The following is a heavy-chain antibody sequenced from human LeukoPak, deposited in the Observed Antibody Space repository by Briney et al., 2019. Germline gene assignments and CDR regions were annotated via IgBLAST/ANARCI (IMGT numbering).Heavy chain of an antibody. V-gene: IGHV1-69*13. CDR1: GGTFISYA. CDR3: ARLGGNCSGGSCYFGQRWFDP. J-gene: IGHJ5*02. Sequence: ASVKVSCKASGGTFISYAISWVRQAPGQGLEWMGGIIPIFGTANYAQKFQGRVTITADESTSTAYMELSSLRSEDTAVYYCARLGGNCSGGSCYFGQRWFDPWGQGTLVTVSS. D-gene: IGHD2-15*01. CDR2: IIPIFGTA.